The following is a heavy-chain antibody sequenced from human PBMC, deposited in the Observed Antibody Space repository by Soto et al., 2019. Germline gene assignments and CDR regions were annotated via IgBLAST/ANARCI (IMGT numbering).Heavy chain of an antibody. D-gene: IGHD5-18*01. CDR1: GGSISSSSYY. Sequence: SETLSLTCTVSGGSISSSSYYWGWIRQPPGKGLEWIGSIYYSGSTYYNPSLKSRVTISVDTSKNQFSLKLSSVTAADTAVYYCARQERGYRRDRNWFDHWGPGTLVTVSS. V-gene: IGHV4-39*01. CDR3: ARQERGYRRDRNWFDH. CDR2: IYYSGST. J-gene: IGHJ5*02.